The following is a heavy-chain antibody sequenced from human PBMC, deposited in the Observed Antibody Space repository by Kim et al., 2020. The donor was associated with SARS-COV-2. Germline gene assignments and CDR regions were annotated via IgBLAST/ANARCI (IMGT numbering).Heavy chain of an antibody. D-gene: IGHD2-15*01. CDR1: GFTFSSYA. Sequence: GGSLRLSCAASGFTFSSYAMHWVRQAPGKGLEWVAVISSDGSNKYYADSVKGRFTISRDNSKNTLYLQMNSLRAEDTAVYYCAGIGYCSGGSCYYFDYWG. CDR3: AGIGYCSGGSCYYFDY. CDR2: ISSDGSNK. V-gene: IGHV3-30*04. J-gene: IGHJ4*01.